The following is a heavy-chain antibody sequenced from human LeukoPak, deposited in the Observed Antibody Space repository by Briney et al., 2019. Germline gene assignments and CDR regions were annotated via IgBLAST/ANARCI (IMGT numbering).Heavy chain of an antibody. J-gene: IGHJ6*03. CDR2: IYYSGYT. CDR1: GGSISSYY. Sequence: SETLSLTCTVSGGSISSYYWSWIRQPPGKGLKWIGNIYYSGYTTYSPSLRSRVTISVDTSKNQFSLKLSSVTAADTAVYYCARVKDPGGYYYYYYMDVWGKGTTVTVSS. V-gene: IGHV4-59*12. D-gene: IGHD3-16*01. CDR3: ARVKDPGGYYYYYYMDV.